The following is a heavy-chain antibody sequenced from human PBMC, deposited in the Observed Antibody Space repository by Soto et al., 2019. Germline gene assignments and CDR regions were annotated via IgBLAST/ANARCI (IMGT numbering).Heavy chain of an antibody. Sequence: PGGSLRLSCTTSGFTFPDYPMSWFRQAPGKGLEWAGFIKSKAFGGTSECAPSVKGRFTISRDDSRNIAYLQMDSLKPEGTAVYYCTRRGGGFWSGYTMDVWGQGTTVTVSS. J-gene: IGHJ6*02. CDR2: IKSKAFGGTS. V-gene: IGHV3-49*03. CDR3: TRRGGGFWSGYTMDV. CDR1: GFTFPDYP. D-gene: IGHD3-3*01.